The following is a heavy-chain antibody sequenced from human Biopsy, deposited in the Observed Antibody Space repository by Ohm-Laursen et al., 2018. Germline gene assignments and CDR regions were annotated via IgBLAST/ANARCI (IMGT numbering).Heavy chain of an antibody. Sequence: SDTLSLTCTVSGDSLSSGPDNWSWIRQPPGQGLEYIGFIYSGGNTNYSPSLKNRVTMSVDTSKNQFYLKLYSVTAADTAVYYCARGRRTSGWPYFDNWGQGALVIVSP. D-gene: IGHD6-19*01. CDR1: GDSLSSGPDN. V-gene: IGHV4-61*01. CDR3: ARGRRTSGWPYFDN. J-gene: IGHJ4*02. CDR2: IYSGGNT.